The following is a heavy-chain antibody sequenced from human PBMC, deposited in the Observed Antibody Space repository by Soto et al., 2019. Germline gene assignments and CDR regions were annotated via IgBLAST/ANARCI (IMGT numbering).Heavy chain of an antibody. Sequence: GGAVRVSCAASGGSFSSYGMHWVRQAPGKGLEWVAVISYDGSNKYYADSVKGRFTISRDNSKNTLYLQMNSLRAEDTAVYYCAKDWVDIVVVPAATLFDYWGQGTLAT. CDR2: ISYDGSNK. CDR3: AKDWVDIVVVPAATLFDY. J-gene: IGHJ4*02. D-gene: IGHD2-2*03. CDR1: GGSFSSYG. V-gene: IGHV3-30*18.